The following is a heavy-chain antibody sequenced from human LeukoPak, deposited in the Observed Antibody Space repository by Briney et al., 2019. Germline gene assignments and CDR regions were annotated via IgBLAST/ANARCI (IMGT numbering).Heavy chain of an antibody. D-gene: IGHD3-22*01. V-gene: IGHV3-30*03. J-gene: IGHJ4*02. CDR2: ISYDGSNK. Sequence: GGSLRLSCAASGFSFSSYGMHWVRQAPGKGLEWVAVISYDGSNKYYADSVKGRFTISRDNSKNTLYLQMNSLRAEDTAVYYCARNYYDSSGYYWGFGYWGREPWSPSPQ. CDR1: GFSFSSYG. CDR3: ARNYYDSSGYYWGFGY.